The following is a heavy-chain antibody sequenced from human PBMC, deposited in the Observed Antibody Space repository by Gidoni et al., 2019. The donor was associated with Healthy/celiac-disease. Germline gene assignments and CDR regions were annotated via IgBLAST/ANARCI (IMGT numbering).Heavy chain of an antibody. D-gene: IGHD2-21*01. CDR3: ARSRRRCGGDCYGAFDI. V-gene: IGHV1-69*01. CDR1: GGTFSSYA. J-gene: IGHJ3*02. CDR2: IIPIFGTA. Sequence: QVQLVQSGAEVKKPGSSVKVSCKASGGTFSSYAISWVRQAPGQGLEWMGGIIPIFGTANYAQKFQGRVTITADESTSTAYMELSSLRSEDTAVYYCARSRRRCGGDCYGAFDIWGQGTMVTVSS.